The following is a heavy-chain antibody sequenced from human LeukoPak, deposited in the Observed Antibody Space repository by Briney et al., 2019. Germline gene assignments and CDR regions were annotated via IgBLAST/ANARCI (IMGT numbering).Heavy chain of an antibody. Sequence: SETLSLTCTVSGGSISSSYYYWGWIRQPPGKGLEWIGSIYYSGSTYYNPSLKSRVTISVDTSKNQFSLKLRSVTAADTAVYYCARGGTAARRYVDYWGQGTLVTVSS. V-gene: IGHV4-39*01. CDR2: IYYSGST. CDR1: GGSISSSYYY. J-gene: IGHJ4*02. CDR3: ARGGTAARRYVDY. D-gene: IGHD6-6*01.